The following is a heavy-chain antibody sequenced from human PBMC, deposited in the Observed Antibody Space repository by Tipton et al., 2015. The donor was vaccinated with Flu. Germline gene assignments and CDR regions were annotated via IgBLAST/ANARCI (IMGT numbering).Heavy chain of an antibody. CDR2: LYYSGSS. CDR1: RGSISSGGAY. D-gene: IGHD3-10*01. CDR3: ARDQGFGGGLTYDYYAMDV. V-gene: IGHV4-31*03. J-gene: IGHJ6*02. Sequence: TLSLTCTVSRGSISSGGAYWTWIRLHPGKGLEWIGCLYYSGSSYYNPSLESRVTISVDTSKNQFSLNLNSVTAADTAVYYCARDQGFGGGLTYDYYAMDVWGQGTTVTVSS.